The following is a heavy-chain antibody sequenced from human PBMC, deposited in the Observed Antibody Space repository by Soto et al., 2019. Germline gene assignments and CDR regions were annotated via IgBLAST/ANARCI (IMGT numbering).Heavy chain of an antibody. D-gene: IGHD3-10*01. CDR2: IRSKANSYAT. J-gene: IGHJ4*02. Sequence: EVQLVESGGGLVQPGGSLKLSCAASGFTFSGSAMHWVRQASGKGLAWVGRIRSKANSYATAYAASVKGRFTISSDDSKNTAYLQMNSLKTEDTAVYYCTRHVFGSGSPPFDYWGQGTLVTVSS. V-gene: IGHV3-73*01. CDR1: GFTFSGSA. CDR3: TRHVFGSGSPPFDY.